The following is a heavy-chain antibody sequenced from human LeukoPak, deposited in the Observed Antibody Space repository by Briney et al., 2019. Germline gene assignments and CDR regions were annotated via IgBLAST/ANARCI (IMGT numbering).Heavy chain of an antibody. J-gene: IGHJ5*02. D-gene: IGHD3-3*01. Sequence: ASVKVSCKASGGTFSSYAISWVRQAPGQGLEWMGGIIPIFGTANYAQKFQGRVTITADESTSTAYMELSSLRSEDTAVYYCARARSGIFGVVTPNWFDPWGQGTLVTVSS. CDR2: IIPIFGTA. V-gene: IGHV1-69*01. CDR1: GGTFSSYA. CDR3: ARARSGIFGVVTPNWFDP.